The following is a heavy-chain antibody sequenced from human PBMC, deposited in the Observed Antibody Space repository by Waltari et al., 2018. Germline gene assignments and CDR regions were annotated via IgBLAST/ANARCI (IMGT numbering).Heavy chain of an antibody. V-gene: IGHV3-48*04. CDR1: GFTFSSYS. J-gene: IGHJ2*01. CDR2: ISVSSSTI. D-gene: IGHD4-17*01. CDR3: ARGAYGDYAGWYFDL. Sequence: EVQLVESGGGLVQPGGSLRLSCAASGFTFSSYSMNWVRQAPGEGLEWVSYISVSSSTIYYADSVKGRFTISRDNAKNSLFLQMNSLRAEDTAVYYCARGAYGDYAGWYFDLWGRGTLVTVSS.